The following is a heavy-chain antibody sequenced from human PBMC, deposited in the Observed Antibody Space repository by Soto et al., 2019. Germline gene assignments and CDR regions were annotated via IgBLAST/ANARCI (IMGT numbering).Heavy chain of an antibody. CDR2: VYYTGTT. CDR3: ARDLAAVPRAFDY. Sequence: SETLSLTCPVSGGSISSYFYIWVRQPPGKGLEWIGSVYYTGTTDYNPSLKSRVTISVDTSKTQFSLNLRSVTAADTAVYYCARDLAAVPRAFDYWGRGTLVTVSS. V-gene: IGHV4-59*01. CDR1: GGSISSYF. J-gene: IGHJ4*02. D-gene: IGHD6-13*01.